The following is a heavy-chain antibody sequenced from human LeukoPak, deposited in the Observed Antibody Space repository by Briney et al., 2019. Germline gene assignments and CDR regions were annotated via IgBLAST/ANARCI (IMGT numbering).Heavy chain of an antibody. V-gene: IGHV1-3*01. CDR1: GYTFTIYA. Sequence: ASVKGSCKASGYTFTIYAVHWVRPAPGQRLEWMGWINAGNGNTKYSQKFQGRVTITRDTSASTAYMELSSLRSEDMAVYYCARGGAGSYPFDYWGQGTLVTVSS. CDR2: INAGNGNT. D-gene: IGHD3-10*01. J-gene: IGHJ4*02. CDR3: ARGGAGSYPFDY.